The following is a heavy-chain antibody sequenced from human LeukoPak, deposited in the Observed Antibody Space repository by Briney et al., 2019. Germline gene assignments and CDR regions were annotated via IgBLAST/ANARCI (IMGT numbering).Heavy chain of an antibody. CDR2: ISHDGSNK. J-gene: IGHJ4*02. V-gene: IGHV3-30-3*01. D-gene: IGHD2-2*01. Sequence: GGSLRLSCAASGFTFSSYAMHWVRQAPGKGLEWVAVISHDGSNKYYADSVKGRFTISRDNSKNTLYLQMNSLRAEDTAVYYCARDLCSSTSCSLYWGQGTLVTVSS. CDR3: ARDLCSSTSCSLY. CDR1: GFTFSSYA.